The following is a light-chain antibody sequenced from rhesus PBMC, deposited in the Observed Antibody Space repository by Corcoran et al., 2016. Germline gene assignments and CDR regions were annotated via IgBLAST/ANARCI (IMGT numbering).Light chain of an antibody. CDR3: MQGTQLPLA. Sequence: DIVMTQTPLSLPVTPGEPASISCRSSQSLLHSDGYTYLDWYLQKPGPSPQLLISLGSNRASGVPDRFSGSGSGTDFTLKISRVEAEDVGVYYCMQGTQLPLAFGGGTKVELK. CDR1: QSLLHSDGYTY. V-gene: IGKV2-78*01. CDR2: LGS. J-gene: IGKJ4*01.